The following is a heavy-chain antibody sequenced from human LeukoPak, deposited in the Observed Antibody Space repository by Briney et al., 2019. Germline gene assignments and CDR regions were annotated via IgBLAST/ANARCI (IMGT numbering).Heavy chain of an antibody. D-gene: IGHD3-22*01. CDR3: ARRTPYYYDSSGSYYYDY. V-gene: IGHV4-30-4*01. Sequence: PSETLSLTCTVSGGSISSGDYYWSWTRQPPGKGLEWIGYIYYSGSTYYNPSLKSRVTISVDTSKNQFSLKLSPVTAADTAVYYCARRTPYYYDSSGSYYYDYWGQGTLVTVSS. CDR2: IYYSGST. J-gene: IGHJ4*02. CDR1: GGSISSGDYY.